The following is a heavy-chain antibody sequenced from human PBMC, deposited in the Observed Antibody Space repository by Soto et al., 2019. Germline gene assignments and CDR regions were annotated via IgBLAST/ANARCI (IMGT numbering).Heavy chain of an antibody. Sequence: QVQLQQWGAGLLKPSETLSVTCAVYGGFVSSGSYYWSWIRQPPGKGLEWIGEMSHSGGTHFNPSLKSRVTISVDTSKNQFSLKMSSVTAADTALYYCARVERGTATTVVDAFDIWGPGTMVIVSS. J-gene: IGHJ3*02. CDR1: GGFVSSGSYY. CDR3: ARVERGTATTVVDAFDI. D-gene: IGHD2-21*02. CDR2: MSHSGGT. V-gene: IGHV4-34*01.